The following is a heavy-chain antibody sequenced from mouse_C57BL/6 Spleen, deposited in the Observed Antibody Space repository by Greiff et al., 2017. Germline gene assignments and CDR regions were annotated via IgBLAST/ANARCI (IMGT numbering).Heavy chain of an antibody. V-gene: IGHV14-4*01. J-gene: IGHJ1*03. CDR1: GFNIKDDY. CDR2: IDPENGDT. CDR3: TRTTVVATGYFDG. D-gene: IGHD1-1*01. Sequence: EVQLQQSGAELVRPGASVKLSCTASGFNIKDDYMHWVKQRPEQGLEWIGWIDPENGDTEYASKFQGKATITADTSSNTAYLQLSSLTSEDTAVYYCTRTTVVATGYFDGWGTGTTVTVSS.